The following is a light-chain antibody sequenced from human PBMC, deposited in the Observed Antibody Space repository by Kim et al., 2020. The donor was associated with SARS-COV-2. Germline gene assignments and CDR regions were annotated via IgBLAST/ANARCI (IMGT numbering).Light chain of an antibody. CDR1: SSHVGGYIY. CDR2: EVS. J-gene: IGLJ1*01. Sequence: GHSINICCTGTSSHVGGYIYVSWYQQNPGKAPKLLIYEVSKRPSGVPDRFPGYKSGNTASLTVSGLQAEDDADYYCSSYAGSSLYVFGAGNKVTVL. V-gene: IGLV2-8*01. CDR3: SSYAGSSLYV.